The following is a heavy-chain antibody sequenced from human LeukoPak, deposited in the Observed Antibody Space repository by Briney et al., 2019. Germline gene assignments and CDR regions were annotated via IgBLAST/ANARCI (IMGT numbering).Heavy chain of an antibody. V-gene: IGHV1-69*01. D-gene: IGHD1-1*01. CDR2: IFPLFETT. CDR3: ARGRESHGNYFHF. J-gene: IGHJ4*02. Sequence: ASVKVSCKASGGTFNNYAINWVRQAPGQGLEWMGGIFPLFETTNYAQGFKGRVTITADDSTSTAYMELNSLRTEDTAVYYCARGRESHGNYFHFWGQGTLVTVSS. CDR1: GGTFNNYA.